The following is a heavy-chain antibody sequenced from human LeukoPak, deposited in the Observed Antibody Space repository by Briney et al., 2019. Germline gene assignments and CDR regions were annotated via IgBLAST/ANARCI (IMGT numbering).Heavy chain of an antibody. CDR3: AKVPASYYYDSSGYYYN. CDR2: IGGSGGST. D-gene: IGHD3-22*01. Sequence: PGGSLRLSCAASGFTFSSYAMSWVRQAPGKGLEWVSAIGGSGGSTYYADSVKGRFTISRDNSKNTLYLRMNSLRAEDTAVYYCAKVPASYYYDSSGYYYNWGQGTLVTVSS. CDR1: GFTFSSYA. V-gene: IGHV3-23*01. J-gene: IGHJ4*02.